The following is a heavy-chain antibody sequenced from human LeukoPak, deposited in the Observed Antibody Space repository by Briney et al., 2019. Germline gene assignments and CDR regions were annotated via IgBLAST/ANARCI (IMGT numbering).Heavy chain of an antibody. Sequence: ASVTVSCTASGYTFTSYDINWVRQATGQGLEWMGWMNPNSGNTGYAQKFQGRVTMTRNTSISTAYMEPSSLRSEDTAVYYCARPYYYDSSGDAFDIWGQGTMVTVSS. CDR2: MNPNSGNT. J-gene: IGHJ3*02. V-gene: IGHV1-8*01. D-gene: IGHD3-22*01. CDR1: GYTFTSYD. CDR3: ARPYYYDSSGDAFDI.